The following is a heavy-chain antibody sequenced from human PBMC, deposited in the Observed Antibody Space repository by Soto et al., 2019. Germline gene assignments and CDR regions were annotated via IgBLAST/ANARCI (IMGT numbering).Heavy chain of an antibody. V-gene: IGHV4-31*03. CDR3: ARAPYGSGIDY. J-gene: IGHJ4*02. CDR2: IYYSGST. Sequence: SETLSLTCTVSGGSISSGGYYWSWIRQHPGKGLEWIGYIYYSGSTYYNPSLKSRVTISVDTSKNQFSLKLSSVTAADTAVYYCARAPYGSGIDYWGQGTLVTVSS. D-gene: IGHD3-10*01. CDR1: GGSISSGGYY.